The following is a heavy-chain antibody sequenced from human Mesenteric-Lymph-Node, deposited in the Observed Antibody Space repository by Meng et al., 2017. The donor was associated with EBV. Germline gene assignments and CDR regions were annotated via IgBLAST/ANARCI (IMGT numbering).Heavy chain of an antibody. CDR1: VGSFSGYY. D-gene: IGHD3-16*02. J-gene: IGHJ4*02. V-gene: IGHV4-34*01. Sequence: LTAFETRSLTFSDCVGSFSGYYWNWLRQPPGKGLEWIGEINDSGSTNYNPSLKSRVTISLDTSKNQFSLKLSSVTAADTAVYYCARLARGDDIWGTYRYFDYWGQGTLVTVSS. CDR2: INDSGST. CDR3: ARLARGDDIWGTYRYFDY.